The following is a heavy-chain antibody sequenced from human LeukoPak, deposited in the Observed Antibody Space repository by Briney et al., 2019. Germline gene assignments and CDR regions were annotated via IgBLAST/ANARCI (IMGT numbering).Heavy chain of an antibody. D-gene: IGHD2-15*01. V-gene: IGHV3-23*01. CDR1: GFAFSSYA. CDR3: AKILGYCSGGSCPYAFDI. J-gene: IGHJ3*02. Sequence: GGSLRLSCAASGFAFSSYAMSWVRQAPGQGLEWVSPISGNSGSTYYADSVKGRFTISRDNSKNTLYLQMNSLRAEDTAIYYCAKILGYCSGGSCPYAFDIWGQGTMVAVSS. CDR2: ISGNSGST.